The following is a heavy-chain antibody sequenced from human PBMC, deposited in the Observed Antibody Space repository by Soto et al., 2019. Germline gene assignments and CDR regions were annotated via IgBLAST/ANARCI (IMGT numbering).Heavy chain of an antibody. J-gene: IGHJ4*02. CDR2: IYYSGST. Sequence: SETLSLTCTVSGGSISSYYWSWIRQPPGKGLEWIGYIYYSGSTNYNPSLKSRVTISVDTSKNQFSLKLSSVTAADTAVYYCARSTHYGDPRDYFDYWGQGTLVTVSS. D-gene: IGHD4-17*01. V-gene: IGHV4-59*01. CDR1: GGSISSYY. CDR3: ARSTHYGDPRDYFDY.